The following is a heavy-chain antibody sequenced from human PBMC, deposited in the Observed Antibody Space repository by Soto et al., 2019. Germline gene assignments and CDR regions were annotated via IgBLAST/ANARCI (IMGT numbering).Heavy chain of an antibody. CDR2: VSGSGGST. Sequence: EVQLLDSGGGLVQPGGSLSLSCDASGFTFRNYAMNWVRQAPGKGLDWVSAVSGSGGSTYYADSVKGRFTISRDNSKNTLYLQMRSLRAEDTAVYYCAKGPLGSGYDPGYWGQGTLVTVSS. D-gene: IGHD5-12*01. J-gene: IGHJ4*02. CDR1: GFTFRNYA. V-gene: IGHV3-23*01. CDR3: AKGPLGSGYDPGY.